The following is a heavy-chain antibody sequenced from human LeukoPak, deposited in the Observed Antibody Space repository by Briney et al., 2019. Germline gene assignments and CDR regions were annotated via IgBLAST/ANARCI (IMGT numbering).Heavy chain of an antibody. Sequence: SETLSLTCTVSGGSVSSGSYYWSWIRQPPGKGLEWIGYIYYSGSTNYNPSLKSRVTISVDTPKNQFSLKLSSVTAADTAVYYCAREGCSGGSCYPYLFDYWGQGTLVTVSS. D-gene: IGHD2-15*01. J-gene: IGHJ4*02. CDR1: GGSVSSGSYY. CDR2: IYYSGST. CDR3: AREGCSGGSCYPYLFDY. V-gene: IGHV4-61*01.